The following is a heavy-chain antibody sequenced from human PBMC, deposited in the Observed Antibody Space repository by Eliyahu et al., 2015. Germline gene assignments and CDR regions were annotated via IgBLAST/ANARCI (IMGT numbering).Heavy chain of an antibody. D-gene: IGHD2-15*01. Sequence: EVQLVESGGGLVQPGGSLRLSCAASGFTFSIXGXXWVRQAPGKGLEWVSTISGGGGSAYYADSVKGRFTISRDNSKNTLYLQMNSLRAEDTAVYYCAKGGLGAAGYWGQGTLVTVSS. CDR2: ISGGGGSA. J-gene: IGHJ4*02. V-gene: IGHV3-23*04. CDR1: GFTFSIXG. CDR3: AKGGLGAAGY.